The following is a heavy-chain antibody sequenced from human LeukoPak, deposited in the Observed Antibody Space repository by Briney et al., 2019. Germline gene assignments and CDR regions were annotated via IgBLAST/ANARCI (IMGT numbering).Heavy chain of an antibody. V-gene: IGHV3-74*01. J-gene: IGHJ4*02. CDR3: ARAQGTTNGLLDN. D-gene: IGHD5-24*01. CDR1: GLTFSSHW. Sequence: GGSLRLSCAASGLTFSSHWMHWVRQAPGKGLVWVSRITNDGSSTTYADSVRGRFTISRDDSENTLYLQMTSLRVEDTAVYYCARAQGTTNGLLDNWGQGVLVTVSS. CDR2: ITNDGSST.